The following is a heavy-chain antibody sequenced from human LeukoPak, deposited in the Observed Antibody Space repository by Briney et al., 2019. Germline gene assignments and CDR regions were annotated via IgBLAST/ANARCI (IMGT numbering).Heavy chain of an antibody. V-gene: IGHV1-18*01. D-gene: IGHD3-3*01. Sequence: ASVTVSCTASGYTFTSYGISWVRQAPGQGLEWMGWISAYNGNTNYAQKLQGRVTMTTDTSTSTAYMELRSLRSDDTAVYYCARDDFWSGYWGFDYWGQGTLVTVSS. J-gene: IGHJ4*02. CDR2: ISAYNGNT. CDR1: GYTFTSYG. CDR3: ARDDFWSGYWGFDY.